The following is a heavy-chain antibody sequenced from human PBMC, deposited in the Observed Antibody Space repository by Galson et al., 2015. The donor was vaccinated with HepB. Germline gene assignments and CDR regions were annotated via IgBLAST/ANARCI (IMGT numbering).Heavy chain of an antibody. CDR1: GYTFTSYY. V-gene: IGHV1-69*06. J-gene: IGHJ6*02. CDR3: ARGYSNSGVYYYYYGMDV. CDR2: IIPIFGTA. Sequence: SVKVSCKASGYTFTSYYMHWVRQAPGQGLEWMGGIIPIFGTANYAQKFQGRVTITADKSTSTAYMELSSLRSEDTAVYYCARGYSNSGVYYYYYGMDVWGQGTTVTVSS. D-gene: IGHD4-11*01.